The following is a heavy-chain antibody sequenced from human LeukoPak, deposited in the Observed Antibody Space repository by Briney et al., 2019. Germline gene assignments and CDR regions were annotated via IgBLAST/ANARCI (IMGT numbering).Heavy chain of an antibody. D-gene: IGHD1-26*01. V-gene: IGHV1-69*13. CDR1: GYTFTSYD. CDR2: IIPIFGTA. CDR3: ARDRQWEGLDY. J-gene: IGHJ4*02. Sequence: ASVKVSCKASGYTFTSYDINWVRQAPGQGLEWMGGIIPIFGTANYAQKFQGRVTITADESTSTAYMELSSLRSEDTAVYYCARDRQWEGLDYWGQGTLVTVSS.